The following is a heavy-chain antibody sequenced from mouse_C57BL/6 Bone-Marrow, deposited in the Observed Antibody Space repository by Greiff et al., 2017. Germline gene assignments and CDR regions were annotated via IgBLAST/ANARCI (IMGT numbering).Heavy chain of an antibody. V-gene: IGHV1-69*01. CDR3: ARCWNYGSSYGYFDV. CDR1: GYTFTSYW. D-gene: IGHD1-1*01. Sequence: QVQLQQPGAELVMPGASVKLSCKASGYTFTSYWMHWVKQRPGQGLEWIGEIDPSDSYTNYNQKFKGKFTLTVDKSSSTAYMQLSSLTSEDSAVYYCARCWNYGSSYGYFDVWGTGTTVTGSA. J-gene: IGHJ1*03. CDR2: IDPSDSYT.